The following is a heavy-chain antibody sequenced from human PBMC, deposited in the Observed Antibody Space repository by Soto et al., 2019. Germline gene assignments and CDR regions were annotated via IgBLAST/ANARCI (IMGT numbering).Heavy chain of an antibody. Sequence: EVQLLDSGGGLVQPGGSLRLSCAASGFTFSGYALTWVRQAPGKGLEWVSAISGGGDATFYADSVKGRFTISRDNSKNTLYLQLNTLRAEDTAVYYSARKASGSTGRPDLWYFDLWGRGTLVTVSS. D-gene: IGHD3-10*01. J-gene: IGHJ2*01. CDR1: GFTFSGYA. V-gene: IGHV3-23*01. CDR2: ISGGGDAT. CDR3: ARKASGSTGRPDLWYFDL.